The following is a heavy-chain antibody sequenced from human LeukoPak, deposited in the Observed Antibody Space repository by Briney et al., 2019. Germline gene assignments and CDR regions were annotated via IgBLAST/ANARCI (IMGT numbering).Heavy chain of an antibody. CDR3: AKDLHIVVVPAAIYYYYGMDV. V-gene: IGHV3-23*01. CDR2: ISGSGGST. D-gene: IGHD2-2*01. CDR1: GFTFSNAW. Sequence: GGSLRLSCAASGFTFSNAWMSWVRQAPGKGLEWVSAISGSGGSTYYADSVKGRFTISRDNSKNTLDLQMNSLRAEDTAVYYCAKDLHIVVVPAAIYYYYGMDVWGQGTTVTVSS. J-gene: IGHJ6*02.